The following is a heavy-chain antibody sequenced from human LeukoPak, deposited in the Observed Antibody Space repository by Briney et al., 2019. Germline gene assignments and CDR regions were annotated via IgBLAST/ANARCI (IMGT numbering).Heavy chain of an antibody. V-gene: IGHV1-8*01. CDR1: GYTFTSYD. D-gene: IGHD7-27*01. Sequence: ASVKVSCKASGYTFTSYDINWVRQATGQGLEWVGWMSPNSGNTGYAQKFQGRVTMTRDTSIGTAYMELSSLGFEDTAVYFCARNLYGTGEFDYWGQGTLVTVSS. CDR2: MSPNSGNT. J-gene: IGHJ4*02. CDR3: ARNLYGTGEFDY.